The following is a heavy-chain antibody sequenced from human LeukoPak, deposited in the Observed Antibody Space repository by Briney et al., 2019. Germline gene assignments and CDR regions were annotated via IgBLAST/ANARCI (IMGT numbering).Heavy chain of an antibody. Sequence: PSETLSLTCAVYGGSFSGYYWSWIRQPPGKGLEWIGEINQSGSTNYNPSLKSRVTISVDTSKNQFSLKLSSVTAADTAVYYCARGLYYFDYWGQGTLVTVSS. J-gene: IGHJ4*02. CDR2: INQSGST. V-gene: IGHV4-34*01. CDR3: ARGLYYFDY. CDR1: GGSFSGYY.